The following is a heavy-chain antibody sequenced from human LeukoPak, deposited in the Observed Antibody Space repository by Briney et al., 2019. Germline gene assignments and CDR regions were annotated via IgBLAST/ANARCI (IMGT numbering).Heavy chain of an antibody. CDR3: ARDLDGYYYYGMDV. CDR1: GFTISDYY. CDR2: ISSSGSTI. J-gene: IGHJ6*02. D-gene: IGHD1-1*01. V-gene: IGHV3-11*01. Sequence: PGGSLRLSCAASGFTISDYYMSWIRQAPGKGLEWVSYISSSGSTIYYADSVKGRFTISRDNAKNSLYLQMNSLRAEDTAVYYCARDLDGYYYYGMDVWGQGTTVTVSS.